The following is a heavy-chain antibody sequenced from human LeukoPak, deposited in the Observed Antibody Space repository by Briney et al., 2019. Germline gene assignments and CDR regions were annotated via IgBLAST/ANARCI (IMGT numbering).Heavy chain of an antibody. CDR2: IIPVFGAT. CDR3: ARVPHYCSTTTCYAPFDY. Sequence: SVKVSCKASGGTFSNFAGSWVRQAPGQGLEWMGGIIPVFGATTYAENFQDRVTITTDESTGTAYMELSSLKSDDTAVYYCARVPHYCSTTTCYAPFDYWGQGTLVTVSS. D-gene: IGHD2-2*01. CDR1: GGTFSNFA. V-gene: IGHV1-69*05. J-gene: IGHJ4*02.